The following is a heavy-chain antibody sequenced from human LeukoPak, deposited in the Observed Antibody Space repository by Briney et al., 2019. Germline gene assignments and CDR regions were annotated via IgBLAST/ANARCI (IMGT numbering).Heavy chain of an antibody. V-gene: IGHV4-39*07. CDR2: IYYSGST. D-gene: IGHD2-15*01. CDR1: GGSISSSSYY. J-gene: IGHJ5*02. CDR3: ARDHIVVVVAARTGWFDP. Sequence: PSETLSLTCTVSGGSISSSSYYWGWIRQPPGKGLEWIGSIYYSGSTYYNPSLKSRVTISVDTSKNQFSLKLSSVTAADTAVYYCARDHIVVVVAARTGWFDPWGQGTLVTVSS.